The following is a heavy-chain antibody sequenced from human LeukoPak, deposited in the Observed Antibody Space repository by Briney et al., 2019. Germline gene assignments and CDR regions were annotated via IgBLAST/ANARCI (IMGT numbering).Heavy chain of an antibody. CDR2: ISPAISDT. V-gene: IGHV5-51*01. CDR3: GIGGDSSTSCYRCFNY. Sequence: GPSLKISGKGSGYRSTTYWIGWVRQLPGKGLEWMGIISPAISDTRYSPSFQGQVTISGDTSINTAYVQWSSLRASGTAMYLWGIGGDSSTSCYRCFNYWGQGTLVTVSS. D-gene: IGHD2-2*02. CDR1: GYRSTTYW. J-gene: IGHJ4*02.